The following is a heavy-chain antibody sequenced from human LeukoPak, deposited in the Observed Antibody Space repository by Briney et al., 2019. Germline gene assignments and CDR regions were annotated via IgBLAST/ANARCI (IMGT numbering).Heavy chain of an antibody. CDR1: GYTFTGYY. D-gene: IGHD3-3*01. J-gene: IGHJ6*03. CDR2: INAGNGNT. V-gene: IGHV1/OR15-3*02. Sequence: GASVKVSCKASGYTFTGYYIHWVRQAPGQGLEWMGWINAGNGNTKYSQKFQGRVTITRDTSASTAYMELSSLRSEDTAVYYCARGFPPGETIFGVVIIGYYYMDVWGKGTTVTVSS. CDR3: ARGFPPGETIFGVVIIGYYYMDV.